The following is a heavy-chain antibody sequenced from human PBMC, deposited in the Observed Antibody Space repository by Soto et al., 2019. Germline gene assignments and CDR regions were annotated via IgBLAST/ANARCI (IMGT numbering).Heavy chain of an antibody. V-gene: IGHV1-2*02. CDR3: ARYSSSWYYFDY. D-gene: IGHD6-13*01. CDR2: INPNSGGT. CDR1: GYTFTGYY. Sequence: ASLKVSCKSSGYTFTGYYMHWVRQAPGQGLEWMGWINPNSGGTNYAQKFQGRVTMTRDTSISTAYMELSRLRSDDTAVYYCARYSSSWYYFDYWGQGTLVTVSS. J-gene: IGHJ4*02.